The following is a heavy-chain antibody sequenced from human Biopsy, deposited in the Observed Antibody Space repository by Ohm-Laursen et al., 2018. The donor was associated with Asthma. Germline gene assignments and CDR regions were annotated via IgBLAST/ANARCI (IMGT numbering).Heavy chain of an antibody. V-gene: IGHV4-59*01. D-gene: IGHD2-21*02. J-gene: IGHJ4*02. CDR3: ARGVDRVTGLLDHFDS. Sequence: SETLSLTCTVSGGSINNFYWCWIRQPPGKGLEPIGHVYYSGSTNYNPSLKSRVTISIDASKNQFSLKLTSVTAADTAVYYCARGVDRVTGLLDHFDSWGQGTLVTVSS. CDR2: VYYSGST. CDR1: GGSINNFY.